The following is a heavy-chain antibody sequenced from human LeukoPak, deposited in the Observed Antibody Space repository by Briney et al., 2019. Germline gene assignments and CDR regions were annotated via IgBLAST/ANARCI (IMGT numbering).Heavy chain of an antibody. V-gene: IGHV5-51*01. Sequence: GESLKISCKGSGYSFTSYWIGWVRQKPGKGLEWMGIIYPGDSDTRYSPSFQGQVTISADKSISTAYLQWSSLKASDTAMYYCARLGGSGSYLYYFDYWGQGTLVTVSS. D-gene: IGHD3-10*01. CDR1: GYSFTSYW. CDR3: ARLGGSGSYLYYFDY. J-gene: IGHJ4*02. CDR2: IYPGDSDT.